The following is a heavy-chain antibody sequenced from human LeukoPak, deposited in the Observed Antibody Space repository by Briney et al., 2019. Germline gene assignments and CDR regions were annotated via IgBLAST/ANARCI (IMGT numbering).Heavy chain of an antibody. CDR2: IKSKTDGGTT. V-gene: IGHV3-15*01. D-gene: IGHD2-2*01. Sequence: GGSLRLSCAASGFTFSNAWMSWVRQAPGKGLEWVGRIKSKTDGGTTDYAAPVKGRFTIARDDSKNTLCLQMNSLKTEDTAVYYCTTYIVVVPAAKFSHYWGQGTLVTVSS. CDR1: GFTFSNAW. J-gene: IGHJ4*02. CDR3: TTYIVVVPAAKFSHY.